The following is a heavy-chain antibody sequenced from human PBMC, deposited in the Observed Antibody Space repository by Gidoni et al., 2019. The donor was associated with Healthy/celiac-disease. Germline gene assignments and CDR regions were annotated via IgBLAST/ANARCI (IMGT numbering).Heavy chain of an antibody. Sequence: EVQLVESGGGLVQPGGSRGLSCDPSGFPFISSAVHWVRQATGKGLEWVSAIGTAGDPYYPGSVKGRFTISRENAKNSLYLQMNSLRAGDTAVYYCARAVYGSGPGKQNYYYYMDVWGKGTTVTVSS. CDR2: IGTAGDP. CDR1: GFPFISSA. J-gene: IGHJ6*03. V-gene: IGHV3-13*05. D-gene: IGHD3-10*01. CDR3: ARAVYGSGPGKQNYYYYMDV.